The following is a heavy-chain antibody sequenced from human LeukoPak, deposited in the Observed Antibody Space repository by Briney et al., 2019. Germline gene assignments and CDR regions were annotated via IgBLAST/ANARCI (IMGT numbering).Heavy chain of an antibody. D-gene: IGHD3-10*01. CDR1: GFSFSSYS. J-gene: IGHJ4*02. CDR2: ISSSTSTL. CDR3: ARTSYYGSGTYYPVFDS. Sequence: GGSLRLSCAASGFSFSSYSMNWVRQAPGKGLEWVSYISSSTSTLDYADSVKGRFTISRDNAKNSLYLQMNSLRDEDTAVYYCARTSYYGSGTYYPVFDSWGQGTLVTVSS. V-gene: IGHV3-48*02.